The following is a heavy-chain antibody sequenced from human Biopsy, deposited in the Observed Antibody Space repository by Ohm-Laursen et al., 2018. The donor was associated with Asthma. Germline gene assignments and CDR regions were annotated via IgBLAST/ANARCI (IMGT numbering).Heavy chain of an antibody. CDR3: VDRLVQGPAWFDA. V-gene: IGHV2-5*02. Sequence: PTQTLTLTCTFSGFSLSATGVGVGWIRQPPGKALEWLAFIYWDDDERYSPPLRNRLTITNDTSKNQVVLRMTNVDPVVTGTEFCVDRLVQGPAWFDAGGQGTLVSVSS. CDR1: GFSLSATGVG. J-gene: IGHJ5*02. D-gene: IGHD3-10*01. CDR2: IYWDDDE.